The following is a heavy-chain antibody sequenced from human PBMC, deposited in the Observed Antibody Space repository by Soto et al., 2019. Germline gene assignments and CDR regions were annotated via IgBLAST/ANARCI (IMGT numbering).Heavy chain of an antibody. CDR3: ASGRYGDY. J-gene: IGHJ4*02. CDR2: ISAHNGNT. D-gene: IGHD1-26*01. V-gene: IGHV1-18*01. CDR1: GYGFTTYG. Sequence: QVHLVQSGAEVKKPGASVKVSCKGSGYGFTTYGITWVRQAPGQGLEWMAWISAHNGNTNYAQKLQGRVTVTRDTSTSTAYMELRSLRYDDTAVYYCASGRYGDYWGQGALVTVSS.